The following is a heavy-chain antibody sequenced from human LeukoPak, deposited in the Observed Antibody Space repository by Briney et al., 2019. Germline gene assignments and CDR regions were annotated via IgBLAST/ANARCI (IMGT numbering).Heavy chain of an antibody. CDR3: TTDGMTVYAAFDV. CDR2: IKSKTDGGTT. J-gene: IGHJ3*01. D-gene: IGHD1-14*01. CDR1: GFTFSDSW. Sequence: PGGSLRLSCEASGFTFSDSWMSWVRQAPGKGLEWVGHIKSKTDGGTTAYGAPVEGRFTISRDDSKNTLYLQMNSLKTEDTAVYYCTTDGMTVYAAFDVWGQGTMVTVSS. V-gene: IGHV3-15*01.